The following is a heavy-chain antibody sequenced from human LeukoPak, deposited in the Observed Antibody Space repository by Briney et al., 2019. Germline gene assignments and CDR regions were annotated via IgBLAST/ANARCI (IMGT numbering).Heavy chain of an antibody. D-gene: IGHD2/OR15-2a*01. V-gene: IGHV3-66*02. CDR3: ASGVTNSYYFHY. CDR1: GFTVSSNS. Sequence: GGSLRLSCAASGFTVSSNSMIWVRQAPGKGLEWVAIIYAGGTTYYADSMKGRFTISRDNSKNTLYLQMSSLRAEDTAVYYCASGVTNSYYFHYWGQGTLVTVSS. J-gene: IGHJ4*02. CDR2: IYAGGTT.